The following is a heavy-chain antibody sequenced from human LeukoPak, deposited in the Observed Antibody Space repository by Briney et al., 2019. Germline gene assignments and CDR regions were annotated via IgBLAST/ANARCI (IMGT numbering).Heavy chain of an antibody. J-gene: IGHJ4*02. D-gene: IGHD3-22*01. V-gene: IGHV1-2*02. CDR2: INPNSGGT. CDR1: GYTFTGYY. Sequence: GASVKVSCTASGYTFTGYYMHWVRQAPGQGLEWMGWINPNSGGTNYAQKFQGRVTMTRDTSISTAYMELSRLRSDDTAVYYCARDEPPEYYYDSSGYSFDYWGQGTLVTVSS. CDR3: ARDEPPEYYYDSSGYSFDY.